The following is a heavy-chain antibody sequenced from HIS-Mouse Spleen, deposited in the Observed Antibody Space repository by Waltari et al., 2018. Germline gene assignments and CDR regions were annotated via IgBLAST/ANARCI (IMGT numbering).Heavy chain of an antibody. J-gene: IGHJ4*02. D-gene: IGHD5-18*01. Sequence: QVQLVESGGGVVQPGRSLRLSCAASGFTFSSYAMHWVRQAPGKGLEVGAVRSYDGSTKYYADSVKGRFTISRDNSKNTLYLQMNSLRAEDTAVYYCARGFVDTAIVDYWGQGTLVTVSS. CDR3: ARGFVDTAIVDY. CDR1: GFTFSSYA. V-gene: IGHV3-30-3*01. CDR2: RSYDGSTK.